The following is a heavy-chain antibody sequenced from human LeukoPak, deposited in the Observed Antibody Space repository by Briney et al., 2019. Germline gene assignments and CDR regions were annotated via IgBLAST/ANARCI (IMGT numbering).Heavy chain of an antibody. CDR3: ATWRTAKTGFDY. CDR1: VGSLSSSSYY. V-gene: IGHV4-39*01. D-gene: IGHD1-1*01. CDR2: IYYSGST. J-gene: IGHJ4*02. Sequence: SETLSLTRTVSVGSLSSSSYYWGWIRQPPGKGLGWVGSIYYSGSTNYNPSLKSRITISVDTSKNQFSLRLRSVTAADTAVYYCATWRTAKTGFDYWGQGTLVTVSS.